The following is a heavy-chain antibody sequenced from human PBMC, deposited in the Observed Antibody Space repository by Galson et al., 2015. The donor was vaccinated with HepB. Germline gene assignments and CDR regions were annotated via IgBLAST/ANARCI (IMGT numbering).Heavy chain of an antibody. CDR3: ARGGDFWSGLNT. CDR2: IIPIFGTA. CDR1: GATFSNYA. D-gene: IGHD3-3*01. Sequence: SVKVSCKASGATFSNYAISWVRQAPGQGLEWMGGIIPIFGTANYAQNFQGRVTITADKSTSTAYMELSSLRSEDAAVYYCARGGDFWSGLNTWGQGTLVTVSS. V-gene: IGHV1-69*06. J-gene: IGHJ5*02.